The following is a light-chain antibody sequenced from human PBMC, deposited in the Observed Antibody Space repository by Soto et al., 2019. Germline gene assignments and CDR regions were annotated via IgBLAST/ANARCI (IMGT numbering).Light chain of an antibody. CDR2: DAS. V-gene: IGKV1-5*01. Sequence: DIQMHKSPSTVSASVGERATITCRASQSISSWLAWYQQKPGKAPKLLIYDASSLESGVPSRFSGSGSGTEFTLTISSLQPDDFATYYCQQYNSYSWTFGQGTKVDIK. J-gene: IGKJ1*01. CDR1: QSISSW. CDR3: QQYNSYSWT.